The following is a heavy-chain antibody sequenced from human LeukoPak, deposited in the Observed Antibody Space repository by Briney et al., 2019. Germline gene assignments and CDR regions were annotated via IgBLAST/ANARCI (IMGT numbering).Heavy chain of an antibody. D-gene: IGHD3-10*01. CDR3: ARELGGSGSP. Sequence: SGGSLRLSCTVSGFTVSINSMSWVRQAPGKGLEWVSFIYSGGNTHYSDSVKGRFTISRDNSKNTLYLQMNSLRAEDTAVYYCARELGGSGSPWGQGTLVTVSS. CDR1: GFTVSINS. J-gene: IGHJ5*02. V-gene: IGHV3-53*01. CDR2: IYSGGNT.